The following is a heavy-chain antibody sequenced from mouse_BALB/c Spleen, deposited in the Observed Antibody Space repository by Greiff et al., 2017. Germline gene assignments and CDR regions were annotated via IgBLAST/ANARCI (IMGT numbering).Heavy chain of an antibody. V-gene: IGHV5-17*02. Sequence: EVQLVESGGGLVQPGGSRKLSCAASGFTFSSFGMHWVRQAPEKGLEWVAYISSGSSTIYYADTVKGRFTISRDNPKNTLFLQMTSLRSEDTAMYYCARHLGYFDVWGAGTTVTVSS. CDR3: ARHLGYFDV. CDR2: ISSGSSTI. J-gene: IGHJ1*01. CDR1: GFTFSSFG.